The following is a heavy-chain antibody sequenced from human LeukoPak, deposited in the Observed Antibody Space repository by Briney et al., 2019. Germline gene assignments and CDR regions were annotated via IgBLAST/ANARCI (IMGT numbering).Heavy chain of an antibody. CDR1: GYTFTGYY. CDR2: INPNSGGT. CDR3: ARDPVVVVVPAATYNWFDP. D-gene: IGHD2-2*01. V-gene: IGHV1-2*02. J-gene: IGHJ5*02. Sequence: ASVKVSCKASGYTFTGYYMHWVRQAPGQGLEWIGWINPNSGGTNYAQKFQGRVTMTRDTSISTAYMELSRLRSDDTAVYYCARDPVVVVVPAATYNWFDPWGQGTLVTVSS.